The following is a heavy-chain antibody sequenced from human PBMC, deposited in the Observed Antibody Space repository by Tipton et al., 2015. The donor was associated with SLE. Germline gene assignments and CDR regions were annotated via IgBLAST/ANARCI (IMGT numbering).Heavy chain of an antibody. Sequence: SLRLSCAASGFTFSSYGMHWVRQAPGKGLEWVAFIRYDGSNKYYADSVKGRFTISRDNSKNTLYLQMNSLRAEDTAVYYCANVSSWYYYFDYWGQGTLVTVSS. CDR1: GFTFSSYG. D-gene: IGHD6-13*01. V-gene: IGHV3-30*02. CDR3: ANVSSWYYYFDY. CDR2: IRYDGSNK. J-gene: IGHJ4*02.